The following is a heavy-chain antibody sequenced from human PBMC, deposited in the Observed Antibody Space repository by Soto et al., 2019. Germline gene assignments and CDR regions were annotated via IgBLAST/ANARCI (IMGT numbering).Heavy chain of an antibody. D-gene: IGHD2-8*02. CDR2: ISGYNGNT. J-gene: IGHJ6*02. CDR1: SFIFTSYG. Sequence: ASVKVSCKASSFIFTSYGINWVRQAPGQGLEWMGWISGYNGNTKYGQKFRDRVTLTADTSTATAFMEVRSLRGDDSAVYYCAKPGGHHFGMDVCGQGTTVTVYS. CDR3: AKPGGHHFGMDV. V-gene: IGHV1-18*01.